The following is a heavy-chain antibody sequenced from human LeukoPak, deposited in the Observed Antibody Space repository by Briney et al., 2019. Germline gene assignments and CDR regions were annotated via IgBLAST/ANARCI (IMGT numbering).Heavy chain of an antibody. D-gene: IGHD6-19*01. CDR2: INWNGGRT. CDR1: GFKFEDYG. V-gene: IGHV3-20*04. CDR3: ARATDSGWFRLFDI. J-gene: IGHJ3*02. Sequence: GGSLRLSCAASGFKFEDYGMTWVRQAPGKGLEWVSGINWNGGRTGYADSVKGRFTISRDNAKNSLYLQMNSLRAEDTALYYCARATDSGWFRLFDIWGQGTMVTVSS.